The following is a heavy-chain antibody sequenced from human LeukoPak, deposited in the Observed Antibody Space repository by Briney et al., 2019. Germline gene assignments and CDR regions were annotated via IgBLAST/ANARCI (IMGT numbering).Heavy chain of an antibody. CDR3: ARGGNMDYYYYMDV. J-gene: IGHJ6*03. Sequence: QPGGSLRLSCAASGFTVSSNYMSWVRQAPGKGLEWVSVIYSGGSTYYADSVKGRFTISRDNSKNTLYLQMNSLRAEDTAVYYCARGGNMDYYYYMDVWGKGTTVTISS. D-gene: IGHD1/OR15-1a*01. CDR1: GFTVSSNY. CDR2: IYSGGST. V-gene: IGHV3-53*01.